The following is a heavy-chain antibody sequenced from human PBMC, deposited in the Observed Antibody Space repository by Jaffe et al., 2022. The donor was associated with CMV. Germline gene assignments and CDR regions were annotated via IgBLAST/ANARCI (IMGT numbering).Heavy chain of an antibody. CDR2: IDWDDDK. CDR1: GFSLSTSGMC. V-gene: IGHV2-70*15. J-gene: IGHJ3*02. CDR3: ARIPHMGSGSYDAFDI. Sequence: QVTLRESGPALVKPTQTLTLTCTFSGFSLSTSGMCVSWIRQPPGKALEWLARIDWDDDKYYSTSLKTRLTISKDTSKNQVVLTMTNMDPVDTATYYCARIPHMGSGSYDAFDIWGQGTMVTVSS. D-gene: IGHD3-10*01.